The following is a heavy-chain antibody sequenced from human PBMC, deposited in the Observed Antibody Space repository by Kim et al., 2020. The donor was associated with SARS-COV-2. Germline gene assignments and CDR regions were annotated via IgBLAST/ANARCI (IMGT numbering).Heavy chain of an antibody. V-gene: IGHV4-34*01. Sequence: SETLSLTCAVYGGSFSGYYWSWVRQPPGKGLEWIGEINHSGSTNYYPDLKSRVTISVDTTKNQFSLKLSSVTAADTAVYYCARGSFELIVVVVAARDNWFDPWGQGTLVTVSS. J-gene: IGHJ5*02. CDR2: INHSGST. D-gene: IGHD2-15*01. CDR1: GGSFSGYY. CDR3: ARGSFELIVVVVAARDNWFDP.